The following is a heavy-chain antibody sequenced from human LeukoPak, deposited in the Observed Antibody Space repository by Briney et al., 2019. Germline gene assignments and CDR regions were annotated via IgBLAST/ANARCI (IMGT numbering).Heavy chain of an antibody. CDR2: ISYDGSNK. CDR3: ARDYSVYAIPGYFDY. V-gene: IGHV3-30*06. Sequence: PGGSLRLSCAASGFTFSSYGMHWVRQAPGKGLEWVAVISYDGSNKYYADSVKGRFTISRDNSKNTLYLQMNSLRAEDTAVYYCARDYSVYAIPGYFDYWGQGTLVTVSS. CDR1: GFTFSSYG. J-gene: IGHJ4*02. D-gene: IGHD2-8*01.